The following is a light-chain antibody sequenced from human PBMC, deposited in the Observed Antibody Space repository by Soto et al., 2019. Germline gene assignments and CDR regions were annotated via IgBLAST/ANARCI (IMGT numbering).Light chain of an antibody. Sequence: DIQMTQSPSSLSASVGDRVTITCQASQDIRKYLNWYQQKPGRAPKLLIYGASNLETGVPSRFSGSGYGTDFTFTISSLQPEDIATYYCQHYDNLPPFTFGPGPKVSLK. CDR2: GAS. CDR1: QDIRKY. V-gene: IGKV1-33*01. CDR3: QHYDNLPPFT. J-gene: IGKJ3*01.